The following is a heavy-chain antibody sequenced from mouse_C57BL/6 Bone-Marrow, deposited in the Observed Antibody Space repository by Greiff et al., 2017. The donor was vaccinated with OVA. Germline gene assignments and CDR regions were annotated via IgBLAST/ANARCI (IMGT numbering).Heavy chain of an antibody. Sequence: VQLQQSGAELARPGASVKMSCKAPGYTFTSYTMHWVKQRPGQGLEWIGYINPSSGYTKYNQKFKDKATLTADKSSSTAYMQLSSLTSEDSAVYYCAREDGNWFAYWGQGTLVTVSA. V-gene: IGHV1-4*01. D-gene: IGHD2-1*01. CDR1: GYTFTSYT. CDR3: AREDGNWFAY. CDR2: INPSSGYT. J-gene: IGHJ3*01.